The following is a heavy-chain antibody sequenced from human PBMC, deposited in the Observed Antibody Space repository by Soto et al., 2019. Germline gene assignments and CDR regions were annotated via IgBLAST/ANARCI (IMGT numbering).Heavy chain of an antibody. J-gene: IGHJ6*02. CDR3: ARQGDSSLYYYYYGMDV. Sequence: PGESLKISCKGSGYSFTSYWISWVRQMPGKGLEWMGRIDPSDSYTNYSPSFQGHVTISADKSISTACLQWSSLKASDTAMYYCARQGDSSLYYYYYGMDVWGQGTTVTVSS. CDR2: IDPSDSYT. CDR1: GYSFTSYW. V-gene: IGHV5-10-1*01. D-gene: IGHD3-22*01.